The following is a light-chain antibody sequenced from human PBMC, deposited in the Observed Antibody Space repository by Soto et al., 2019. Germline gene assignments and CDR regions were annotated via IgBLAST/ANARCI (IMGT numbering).Light chain of an antibody. J-gene: IGKJ4*01. CDR3: QEYGSVPLT. Sequence: EIVLTQSPGTLSLSPGERATLSCRASQSVSTNYLAWYQQKPGQAPRLLIYGASSRATGIPDRFSGSGSGADFTLTISRLDPEDFAVYYCQEYGSVPLTFGGGTKVEI. CDR2: GAS. V-gene: IGKV3-20*01. CDR1: QSVSTNY.